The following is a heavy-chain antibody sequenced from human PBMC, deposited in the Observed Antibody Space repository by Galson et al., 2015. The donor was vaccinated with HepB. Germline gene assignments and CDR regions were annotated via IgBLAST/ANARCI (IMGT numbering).Heavy chain of an antibody. J-gene: IGHJ4*02. D-gene: IGHD3-3*01. Sequence: SVKVSCKASGYTFTSYYMHWVRQAPGQGLEWMGIINPSGGSTSYAQKFQGRVTMTRDTSTSTVYMELSSLRSEDTAVYYCARDRSQSITMFGVAPGSWDYWGQGTLVTVSS. CDR3: ARDRSQSITMFGVAPGSWDY. V-gene: IGHV1-46*01. CDR2: INPSGGST. CDR1: GYTFTSYY.